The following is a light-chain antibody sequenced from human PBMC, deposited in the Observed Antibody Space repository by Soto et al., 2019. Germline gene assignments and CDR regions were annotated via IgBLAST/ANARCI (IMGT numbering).Light chain of an antibody. J-gene: IGKJ3*01. CDR3: QQIYNIPFS. V-gene: IGKV1-39*01. CDR1: QNIQSF. Sequence: DIQMTPSPSSLAASVGERVTITCRASQNIQSFLNWYQQTPGKAPQVLIYGGSSLQSGVPSRISGSGSGTDFTITISSLQSEDFASYFCQQIYNIPFSFGPGTRVYI. CDR2: GGS.